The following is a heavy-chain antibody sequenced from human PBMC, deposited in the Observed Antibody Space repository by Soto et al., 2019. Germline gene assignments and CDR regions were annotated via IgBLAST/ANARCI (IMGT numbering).Heavy chain of an antibody. V-gene: IGHV3-23*01. J-gene: IGHJ4*02. D-gene: IGHD1-7*01. CDR2: ISGNGAYT. CDR3: AKKLGGPGTLGKTFDY. Sequence: EVQLLESGGGLEQPGGTLRLSCATSGFMFASYGMSWVRQAPGKGLEWVSAISGNGAYTYYADTVKGRFTISRDNSRNTVYLQMSSMRVEDTAVCYCAKKLGGPGTLGKTFDYWGQGTLVAVSS. CDR1: GFMFASYG.